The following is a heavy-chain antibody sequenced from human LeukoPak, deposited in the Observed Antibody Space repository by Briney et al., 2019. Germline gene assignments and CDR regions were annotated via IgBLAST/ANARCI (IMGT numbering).Heavy chain of an antibody. CDR1: GFTFSSYN. V-gene: IGHV3-48*04. D-gene: IGHD1-26*01. CDR2: ISSSSSTI. Sequence: GGSLRLSCAASGFTFSSYNMNWVRQAPGKGLEWVSYISSSSSTIYYADSVKGRFTISRDNAKNSLYLQMNSLRAEDTAVYYCARDTSPVSSGSYYDAFDIWGQGTMVTVSS. CDR3: ARDTSPVSSGSYYDAFDI. J-gene: IGHJ3*02.